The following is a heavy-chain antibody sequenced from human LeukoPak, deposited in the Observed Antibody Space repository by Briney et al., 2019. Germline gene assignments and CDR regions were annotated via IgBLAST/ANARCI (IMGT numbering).Heavy chain of an antibody. CDR1: GFTFSSYA. CDR2: ISGSGGST. D-gene: IGHD6-13*01. CDR3: AKDKGSSSWLLDY. Sequence: GGSLRLSCAASGFTFSSYAMSWVRQAPGKGLEWASAISGSGGSTYYADSVKGRFTISRDNSKNTLYLQMNSLRAEDTAVYYCAKDKGSSSWLLDYWGQGTLVTVSS. V-gene: IGHV3-23*01. J-gene: IGHJ4*02.